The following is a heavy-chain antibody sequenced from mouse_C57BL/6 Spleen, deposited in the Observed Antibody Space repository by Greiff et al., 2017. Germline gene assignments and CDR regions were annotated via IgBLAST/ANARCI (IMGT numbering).Heavy chain of an antibody. CDR1: GFTFSSYA. Sequence: VQLQQSGGGLVKPGGSLKLSCAASGFTFSSYAMSWVRQTPEKRLEWVATISDGGSYTYYPDNVKGRFTISRDNAKNNLYLQMSHLKSEDTAMYYCARDNSKTFFDYWGQGTTLTVSS. CDR2: ISDGGSYT. V-gene: IGHV5-4*01. J-gene: IGHJ2*01. CDR3: ARDNSKTFFDY.